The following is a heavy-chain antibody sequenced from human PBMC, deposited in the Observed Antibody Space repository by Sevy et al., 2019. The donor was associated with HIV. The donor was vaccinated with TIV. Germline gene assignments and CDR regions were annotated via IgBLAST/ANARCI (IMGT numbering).Heavy chain of an antibody. CDR1: GFSLNNYG. Sequence: GGSLRLSCVASGFSLNNYGMNWVRQAPGKGLEWVANINNDGSMKSYLDSVRGRFAISRDNARNLVFLQMSSLRVDDSALYYCVRAIAKDGSFWGQGTLVTVSS. V-gene: IGHV3-7*01. CDR2: INNDGSMK. D-gene: IGHD6-13*01. CDR3: VRAIAKDGSF. J-gene: IGHJ4*02.